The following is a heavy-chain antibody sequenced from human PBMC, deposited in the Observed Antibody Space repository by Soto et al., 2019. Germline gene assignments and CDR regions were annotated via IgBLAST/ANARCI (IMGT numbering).Heavy chain of an antibody. J-gene: IGHJ5*02. CDR1: GFSLSTSGVG. CDR3: PHRYKWNDPHGFDP. CDR2: IYWDDEK. D-gene: IGHD1-1*01. V-gene: IGHV2-5*02. Sequence: QITLKESGPTLVKPTQTLTLTCTFSGFSLSTSGVGVGWIRQPPGKALEWLALIYWDDEKRYSPSLKSRLTITKDTSKNPVVLTMTNMDPVDTATYYWPHRYKWNDPHGFDPWGQGTRVTVSS.